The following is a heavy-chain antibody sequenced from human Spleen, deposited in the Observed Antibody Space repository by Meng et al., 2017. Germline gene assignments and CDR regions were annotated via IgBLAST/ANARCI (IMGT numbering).Heavy chain of an antibody. CDR2: IDPKTGDT. CDR1: GSNFPDYY. Sequence: QVQVGQSGAEVKKPGPPVKVPCKPSGSNFPDYYIHWGRRAPGQGLEWMGRIDPKTGDTHYAQKFQGRVTMTRDTSISTAYMELRSLRSDDTAVHYCVTRGNPYLNCWGQGTLVTVSS. J-gene: IGHJ4*02. V-gene: IGHV1-2*06. CDR3: VTRGNPYLNC.